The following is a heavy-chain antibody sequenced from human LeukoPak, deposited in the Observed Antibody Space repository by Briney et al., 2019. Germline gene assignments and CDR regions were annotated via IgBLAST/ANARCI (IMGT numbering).Heavy chain of an antibody. V-gene: IGHV4-39*01. CDR3: ARHAGGYYYDSSGYFVDY. D-gene: IGHD3-22*01. CDR1: GGSISSSSYY. Sequence: PSETLSLTCTVSGGSISSSSYYWGWIRQPPGKGLEWIGEINHSGSTNYNPSLKSRVTISVDTSKNQFSLKLSSVTAADTAVYYCARHAGGYYYDSSGYFVDYWGQGTLVTVSS. CDR2: INHSGST. J-gene: IGHJ4*02.